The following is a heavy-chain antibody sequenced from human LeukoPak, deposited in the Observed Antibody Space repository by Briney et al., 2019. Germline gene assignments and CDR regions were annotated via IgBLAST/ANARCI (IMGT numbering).Heavy chain of an antibody. Sequence: GASVKVSCKASGYTFTGYYIHWVRQAPGLGLEWMRWINPNSGGANYAQNFQGRVTMTRDTSISTAYMELSRLRSDDTAVYYCARADCSRGNCYLSFDNWGQGTLVTVSS. V-gene: IGHV1-2*02. D-gene: IGHD2-15*01. CDR2: INPNSGGA. CDR3: ARADCSRGNCYLSFDN. J-gene: IGHJ4*02. CDR1: GYTFTGYY.